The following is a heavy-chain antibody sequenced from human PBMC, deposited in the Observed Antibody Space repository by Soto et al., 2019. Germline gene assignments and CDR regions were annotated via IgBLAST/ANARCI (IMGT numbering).Heavy chain of an antibody. J-gene: IGHJ5*02. CDR2: IYPGDSDT. V-gene: IGHV5-51*01. Sequence: PGESLKSSGKGSGYSFTSYWIGWVRQMPGKGLEWMGIIYPGDSDTRYSPSFQGQVTISADKSISTAYLQWSSLKASDTAMYYCARQDYDILTGYFNWFDPWGQGTLVTVSS. D-gene: IGHD3-9*01. CDR3: ARQDYDILTGYFNWFDP. CDR1: GYSFTSYW.